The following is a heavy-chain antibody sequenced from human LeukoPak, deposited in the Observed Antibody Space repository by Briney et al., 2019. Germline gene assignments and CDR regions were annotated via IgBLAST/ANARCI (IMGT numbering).Heavy chain of an antibody. CDR3: ARGDDYGDYEGAFDI. V-gene: IGHV4-61*08. D-gene: IGHD4-17*01. CDR2: IYYIRNT. CDR1: GGSVGSAGYY. Sequence: SETLSLTCTVSGGSVGSAGYYWSWIRQPPGGGLEWIGYIYYIRNTNYNPSLKSRVTMSLDPSKNQFSLKLNSVTAADTAVYYCARGDDYGDYEGAFDIWGQGTMVTVSS. J-gene: IGHJ3*02.